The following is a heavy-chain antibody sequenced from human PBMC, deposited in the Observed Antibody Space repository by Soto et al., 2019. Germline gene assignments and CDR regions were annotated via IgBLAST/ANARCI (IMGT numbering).Heavy chain of an antibody. Sequence: GGSLRLSCAASGFTVSSNYMSWVRQAPGKGLEWVSVIYSGGSTYYADSVKGRFTISRDNSKNTLYLQMNSLRAEDTAVYYCARHSLQNHALDIWGQGTMVTVSS. CDR1: GFTVSSNY. CDR2: IYSGGST. D-gene: IGHD1-1*01. V-gene: IGHV3-66*04. CDR3: ARHSLQNHALDI. J-gene: IGHJ3*02.